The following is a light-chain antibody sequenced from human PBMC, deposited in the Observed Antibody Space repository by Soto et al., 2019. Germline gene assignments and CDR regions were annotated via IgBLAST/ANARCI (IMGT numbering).Light chain of an antibody. CDR3: QQYGNSPIT. J-gene: IGKJ5*01. V-gene: IGKV3-20*01. Sequence: EIVLTQSPGTLSLSPGERATLSCRASQSVSSSYLAWYQQKPGQAPRLLISGASSRATGIPDRFSGSGSGTNFTLTISRLEPEDFAIYYCQQYGNSPITFGQGTRLEIK. CDR1: QSVSSSY. CDR2: GAS.